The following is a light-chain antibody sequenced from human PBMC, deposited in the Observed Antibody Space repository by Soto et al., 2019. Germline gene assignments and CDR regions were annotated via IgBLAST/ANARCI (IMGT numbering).Light chain of an antibody. V-gene: IGKV1-39*01. CDR3: QQSYSSPTT. CDR1: QSIVTY. J-gene: IGKJ5*01. Sequence: DIQMTQSPSSLSESVGDRVTITCRASQSIVTYLNWYQQKPGKAPNFIVYGVSKLQSGVPSRFTGSGSGTDFTLTVNDLQPEDVATYYCQQSYSSPTTLGQGTRLEIK. CDR2: GVS.